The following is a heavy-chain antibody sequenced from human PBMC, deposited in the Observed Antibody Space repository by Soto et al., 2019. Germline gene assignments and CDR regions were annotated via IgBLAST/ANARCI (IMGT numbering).Heavy chain of an antibody. V-gene: IGHV2-5*02. Sequence: QITLKESGPTVVKPTETLTLTCTFSGFSLTTSGVGVGWVRQSPGKAPEWLALIYWDDDKRYSRSLKSRLNITKDTSKNQVVLTMANVDPADTATYYCAHRVLRTVFGLVTTTAIYFDFWGQGTPVVVSS. D-gene: IGHD3-3*01. CDR2: IYWDDDK. CDR1: GFSLTTSGVG. J-gene: IGHJ4*02. CDR3: AHRVLRTVFGLVTTTAIYFDF.